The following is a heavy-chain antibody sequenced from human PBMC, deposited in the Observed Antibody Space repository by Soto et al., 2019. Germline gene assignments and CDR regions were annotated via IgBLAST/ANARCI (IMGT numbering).Heavy chain of an antibody. D-gene: IGHD6-19*01. J-gene: IGHJ6*02. CDR1: GFTVSGNS. Sequence: GGSLRLSCGASGFTVSGNSLSWVRQAPGKGLEWVSYIFTDGSTYYADSVRGRFTISRDNSKNTLYLQMNNLRAEDTAVYYCARDGGSGTPVAGTQDRYNYYGMDVWGQGTTVTVSS. CDR3: ARDGGSGTPVAGTQDRYNYYGMDV. CDR2: IFTDGST. V-gene: IGHV3-53*01.